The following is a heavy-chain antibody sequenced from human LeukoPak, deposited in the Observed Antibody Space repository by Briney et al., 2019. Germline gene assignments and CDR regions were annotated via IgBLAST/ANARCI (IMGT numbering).Heavy chain of an antibody. V-gene: IGHV3-30*02. CDR3: ARDLDSAYGDYLVNTDAFDI. Sequence: GGSLRLSCAASGFTFSSYGMHWVRQAPGKGLEWVTFIRYDGSNKYYADSVKGRFTISRDNSKNTLYLRMNSLRAEDTAVYYCARDLDSAYGDYLVNTDAFDIWGQGTMVTVSS. D-gene: IGHD4-17*01. CDR2: IRYDGSNK. J-gene: IGHJ3*02. CDR1: GFTFSSYG.